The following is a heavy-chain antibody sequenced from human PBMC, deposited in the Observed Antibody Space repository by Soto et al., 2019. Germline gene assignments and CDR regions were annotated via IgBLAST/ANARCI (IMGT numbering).Heavy chain of an antibody. D-gene: IGHD2-2*01. Sequence: PSETLSLTCTVSCGSISSGGYYWSWIRQHPGKGLEWIGYIYYSGSTYYNPSLKSRVTISVDTSKNQFSLKLSSVTAADTAVYYCARSGYCSSTSCYLDYWGQGTLVTVSS. V-gene: IGHV4-31*03. J-gene: IGHJ4*02. CDR2: IYYSGST. CDR3: ARSGYCSSTSCYLDY. CDR1: CGSISSGGYY.